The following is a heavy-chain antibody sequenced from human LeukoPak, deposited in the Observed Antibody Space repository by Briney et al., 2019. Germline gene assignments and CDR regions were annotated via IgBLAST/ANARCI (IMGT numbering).Heavy chain of an antibody. J-gene: IGHJ4*02. Sequence: GGTLRLSCAASGFTFSSYGMSWVRQAPGKGLEWVSAIRGSGDSTYYADSVKGQFTISRDNSKNTLYLQMNSLRAEDTAIYYCAKNGADGYNYFFEYWGQGTLVTVSS. D-gene: IGHD5-24*01. CDR1: GFTFSSYG. CDR3: AKNGADGYNYFFEY. CDR2: IRGSGDST. V-gene: IGHV3-23*01.